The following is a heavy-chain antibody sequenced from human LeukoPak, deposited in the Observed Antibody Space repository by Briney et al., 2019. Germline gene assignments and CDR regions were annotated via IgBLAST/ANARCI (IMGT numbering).Heavy chain of an antibody. Sequence: SQTLSLTCTVSGGSISSSSYYWGWIRQPPGKGLEWIGSIYYSGSTYYNPSLKSRVTISEDTSKNQFSLKLSSVTAADTAVYYCARGQLWFGELMYAFDIWGQGTMVTVSS. D-gene: IGHD3-10*01. CDR3: ARGQLWFGELMYAFDI. CDR2: IYYSGST. CDR1: GGSISSSSYY. V-gene: IGHV4-39*07. J-gene: IGHJ3*02.